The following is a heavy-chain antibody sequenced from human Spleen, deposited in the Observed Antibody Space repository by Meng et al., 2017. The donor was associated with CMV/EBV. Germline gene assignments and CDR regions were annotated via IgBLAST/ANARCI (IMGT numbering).Heavy chain of an antibody. D-gene: IGHD3-9*01. Sequence: SETLSLTCTVSGGSISSSSYYWGWIRQPPGKGLEWIGSIYYSGSTYYNPSLKSRVTMSVDTSKNQFSLQLSSVTAADTAVYYCARGPTSSWGLRYYLDFWGQGTLVTVSS. CDR3: ARGPTSSWGLRYYLDF. CDR1: GGSISSSSYY. J-gene: IGHJ4*02. CDR2: IYYSGST. V-gene: IGHV4-39*07.